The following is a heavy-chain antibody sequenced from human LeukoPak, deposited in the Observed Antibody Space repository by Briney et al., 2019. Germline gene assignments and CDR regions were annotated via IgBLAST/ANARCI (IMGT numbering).Heavy chain of an antibody. CDR3: ARVDSSSWYEDH. Sequence: PGGSLRLSCAASGFTFSSYSMNWVRQAPGKGLEWVSSISSSSSYIYYADSVKGRFTISRDNAKNSLYLQMNSLRAEDTAVYYCARVDSSSWYEDHWGQGTLVTVSS. CDR2: ISSSSSYI. D-gene: IGHD6-13*01. J-gene: IGHJ4*02. V-gene: IGHV3-21*01. CDR1: GFTFSSYS.